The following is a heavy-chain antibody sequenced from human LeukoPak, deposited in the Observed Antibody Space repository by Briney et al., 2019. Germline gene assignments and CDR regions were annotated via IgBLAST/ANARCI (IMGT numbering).Heavy chain of an antibody. CDR1: GGSISSYY. Sequence: PSETLSLTCTVSGGSISSYYWSWIRQPPGKGLEWIGEINHSGSTNYNPSLKSRVTISVDTSKNQFSLMLSSVTAADTAVYYCASFEMATANFDYWGQGTLVTVSS. J-gene: IGHJ4*02. V-gene: IGHV4-34*01. D-gene: IGHD5-24*01. CDR3: ASFEMATANFDY. CDR2: INHSGST.